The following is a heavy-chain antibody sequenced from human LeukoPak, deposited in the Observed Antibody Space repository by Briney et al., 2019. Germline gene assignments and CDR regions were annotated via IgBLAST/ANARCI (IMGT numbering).Heavy chain of an antibody. CDR1: GFTFSGYG. V-gene: IGHV3-30*02. CDR2: IRFDGSNK. CDR3: AKDRSNPHDAFDI. D-gene: IGHD4-11*01. Sequence: PGGSLRLSRAASGFTFSGYGMHWVRQAPGQGLEWVAFIRFDGSNKYYADSVKGRFTISRDSSKNTLYLRMNSLRAEDTAVYYCAKDRSNPHDAFDIWGQGTMVTVSS. J-gene: IGHJ3*02.